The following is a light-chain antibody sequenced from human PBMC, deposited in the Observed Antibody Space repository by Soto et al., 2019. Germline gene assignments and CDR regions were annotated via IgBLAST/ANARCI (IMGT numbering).Light chain of an antibody. Sequence: QSVLTQPPSASATPGQRVTISCSGSSSNIGRRFVYWYQHLPGTAPKLLIYSNNQRPSGVPDRFSGSKSGTSASLAISGLQAEDEADYYCSSYTSSSTRVFGTGTKVTVL. CDR2: SNN. CDR3: SSYTSSSTRV. J-gene: IGLJ1*01. V-gene: IGLV1-44*01. CDR1: SSNIGRRF.